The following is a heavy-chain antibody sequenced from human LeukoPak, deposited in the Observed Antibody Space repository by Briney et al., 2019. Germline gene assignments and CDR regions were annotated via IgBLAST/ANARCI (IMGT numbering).Heavy chain of an antibody. D-gene: IGHD4-17*01. J-gene: IGHJ4*02. V-gene: IGHV3-74*01. Sequence: GGSLRLSCAASGFTFSSYWMHWVRQAPGKGLVWVSRINSDGTSTNYADSVKGRFTISRDNAKNTLYLQMNSLRAEDTAVYYCARDPTTDYFDYWGQGTLVTVSS. CDR3: ARDPTTDYFDY. CDR2: INSDGTST. CDR1: GFTFSSYW.